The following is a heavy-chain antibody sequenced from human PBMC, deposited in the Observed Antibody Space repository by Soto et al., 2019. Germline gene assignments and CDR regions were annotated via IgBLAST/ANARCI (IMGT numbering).Heavy chain of an antibody. D-gene: IGHD6-13*01. CDR2: IYYSGST. V-gene: IGHV4-31*03. Sequence: SETLSLTCTVSGGSISSGGYYWSWIRQHPGKGLEWIGYIYYSGSTYYNPSLKSRVTIPVDTSKNQFSLKLSSVTAADTAVYYCARDLVIAAAGAGIYYYGMDVWGQGTTVTVSS. CDR1: GGSISSGGYY. CDR3: ARDLVIAAAGAGIYYYGMDV. J-gene: IGHJ6*02.